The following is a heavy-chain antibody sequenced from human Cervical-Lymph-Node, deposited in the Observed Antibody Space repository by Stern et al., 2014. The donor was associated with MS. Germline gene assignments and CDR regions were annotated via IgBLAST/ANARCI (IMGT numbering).Heavy chain of an antibody. CDR2: IIAIFGTP. D-gene: IGHD4-17*01. J-gene: IGHJ6*02. CDR1: GGTFSSYA. CDR3: ARKSLRGMDV. V-gene: IGHV1-69*01. Sequence: VHLVESGAELQKPGSSVKGSCKASGGTFSSYAISWVRRAPGQGIEWVGGIIAIFGTPSYAQKFQGRVTITADESTSTAYMELRSLRSEDTAVYYCARKSLRGMDVWGQGTTVTVSS.